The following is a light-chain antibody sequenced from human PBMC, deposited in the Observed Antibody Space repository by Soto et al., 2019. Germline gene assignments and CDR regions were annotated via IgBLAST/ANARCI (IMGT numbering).Light chain of an antibody. J-gene: IGKJ2*01. CDR2: KIS. Sequence: DAVMTQSPLSLPVTLGQPASISCRSSQSLVYHDGNTYLNWFHQRPGQSPRRLIYKISNRDSGVPDRFSGSGSDTDFTLRISRVEAEDVGVYYCMQGTHWPYTFGQGTKLEIK. V-gene: IGKV2-30*01. CDR1: QSLVYHDGNTY. CDR3: MQGTHWPYT.